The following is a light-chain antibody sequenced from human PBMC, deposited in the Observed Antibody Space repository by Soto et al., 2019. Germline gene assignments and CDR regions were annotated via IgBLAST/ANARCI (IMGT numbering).Light chain of an antibody. CDR3: QQYRNWPRT. V-gene: IGKV3-15*01. Sequence: EAVLTQSPATLSVSPGERATLSCRASQSVATNLAWYQQRPGQAPRLLIYGASKRAVGLPARFSGSGSGTEFTLTITSLQSEDYAVYYCQQYRNWPRTFGQGTKVDIK. CDR1: QSVATN. J-gene: IGKJ1*01. CDR2: GAS.